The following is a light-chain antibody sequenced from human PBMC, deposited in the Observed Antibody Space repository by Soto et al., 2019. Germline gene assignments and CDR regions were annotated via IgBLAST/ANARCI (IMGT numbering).Light chain of an antibody. CDR2: SIS. CDR3: QQYSTLPHT. Sequence: ENVLTQSPGILSLSPGERATLSCRASQSVTYSFFAWYQQKPGQAPRLLIYSISSRATGIPDRFSGSGSGTDFTLSISRLEPEDFVVYYCQQYSTLPHTFGQGTKLEV. V-gene: IGKV3-20*01. CDR1: QSVTYSF. J-gene: IGKJ2*01.